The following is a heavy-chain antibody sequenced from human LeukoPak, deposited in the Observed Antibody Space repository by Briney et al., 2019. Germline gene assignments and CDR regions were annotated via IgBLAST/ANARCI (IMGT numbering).Heavy chain of an antibody. J-gene: IGHJ3*02. CDR1: GFTFSSYW. Sequence: GRSLRLSCAASGFTFSSYWMGWVRQAPGKGLEWVANIKQDGSEKYYVDSVKGRFTISRDNAKNSLYLQMKRLIAEDTAVYYCAREHLYYDILSGPVTGAFDIWGQGTMVTVSS. CDR3: AREHLYYDILSGPVTGAFDI. CDR2: IKQDGSEK. V-gene: IGHV3-7*01. D-gene: IGHD3-9*01.